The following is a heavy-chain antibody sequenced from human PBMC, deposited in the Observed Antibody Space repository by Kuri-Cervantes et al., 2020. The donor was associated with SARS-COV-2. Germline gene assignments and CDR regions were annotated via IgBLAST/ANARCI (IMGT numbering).Heavy chain of an antibody. V-gene: IGHV3-53*01. CDR3: ARGTSETWYGLDV. D-gene: IGHD1-1*01. J-gene: IGHJ6*02. CDR1: GFIVSSNQ. CDR2: IYSGGRT. Sequence: GESLKISCAASGFIVSSNQMTWVRQAPGKGLEWVSVIYSGGRTEYEDSVKGRFSISRDTSKNTLHLQMNGLRADDTAVYYGARGTSETWYGLDVWGQGTTVTVSS.